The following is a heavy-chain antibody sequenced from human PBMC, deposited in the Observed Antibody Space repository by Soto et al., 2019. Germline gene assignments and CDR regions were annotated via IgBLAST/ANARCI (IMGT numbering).Heavy chain of an antibody. Sequence: GGSLRLSCAASGFSLSDYWMHWVRQVPGKGLLWVSRISVDGRDTTYADSVKGRFTISRENAKNSLYLQMNSLRAEDTAVYYCARAQPSSAAMLYYYYYYGMDVWGQGTTVTVSS. CDR3: ARAQPSSAAMLYYYYYYGMDV. D-gene: IGHD2-2*01. CDR2: ISVDGRDT. V-gene: IGHV3-74*03. CDR1: GFSLSDYW. J-gene: IGHJ6*02.